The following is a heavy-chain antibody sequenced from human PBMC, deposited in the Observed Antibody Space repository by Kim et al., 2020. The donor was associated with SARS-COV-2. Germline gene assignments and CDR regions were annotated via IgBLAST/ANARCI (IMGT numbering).Heavy chain of an antibody. CDR2: IWYDGSNK. J-gene: IGHJ6*02. Sequence: GGSLRLSCAASGFTFSSYGMHWVRQAPGKGLEWVAVIWYDGSNKYYADSVKGRFTISRDNSKNTLYLQMNSLRAEDTAVYYCARGPFSDSGWYHGYYYYGMDVWGQGTTVTVSS. CDR3: ARGPFSDSGWYHGYYYYGMDV. D-gene: IGHD6-19*01. V-gene: IGHV3-33*01. CDR1: GFTFSSYG.